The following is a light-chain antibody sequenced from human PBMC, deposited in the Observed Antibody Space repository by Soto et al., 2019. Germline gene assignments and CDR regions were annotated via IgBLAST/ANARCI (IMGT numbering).Light chain of an antibody. V-gene: IGLV2-8*01. J-gene: IGLJ2*01. Sequence: QSALTQPPSASGSLGQSVTISCTGSSSDIGGYDYVSWYQQHPGKAPKLIISEVTNRPSGVPGRFSGSKSGNTASLTVSGLQADDEATYYCNSYCGNNNVLFGGGTKLTVL. CDR2: EVT. CDR3: NSYCGNNNVL. CDR1: SSDIGGYDY.